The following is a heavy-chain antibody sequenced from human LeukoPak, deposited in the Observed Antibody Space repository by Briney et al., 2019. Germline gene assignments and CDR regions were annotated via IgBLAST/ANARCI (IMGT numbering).Heavy chain of an antibody. Sequence: PGGSLRLSCAASGFTFSSYAMSWVRQAPGKGLEWVSAISAVGSAYYADSVKGRFTISRDNSKNTLYLQMNSLRAEDTAVYYCARGLGDWYYFDYWGQGTLVTVSS. D-gene: IGHD3-9*01. V-gene: IGHV3-23*01. J-gene: IGHJ4*02. CDR1: GFTFSSYA. CDR3: ARGLGDWYYFDY. CDR2: ISAVGSA.